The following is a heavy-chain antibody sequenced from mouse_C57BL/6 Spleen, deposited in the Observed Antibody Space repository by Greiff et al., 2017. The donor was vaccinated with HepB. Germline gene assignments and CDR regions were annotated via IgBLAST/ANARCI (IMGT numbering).Heavy chain of an antibody. Sequence: QVHVKQPGAELVKPGASVKLSCKASGYTFTSYWMQWVKQRPAQGLEWIGEIDPSDSYTNYNQKFKGKATLTVDTSSSTAYMQLSSLTSEDSAVYYCAKGGYGSSPWFAYWGQGTLVTVSA. J-gene: IGHJ3*01. CDR1: GYTFTSYW. V-gene: IGHV1-50*01. CDR3: AKGGYGSSPWFAY. CDR2: IDPSDSYT. D-gene: IGHD1-1*01.